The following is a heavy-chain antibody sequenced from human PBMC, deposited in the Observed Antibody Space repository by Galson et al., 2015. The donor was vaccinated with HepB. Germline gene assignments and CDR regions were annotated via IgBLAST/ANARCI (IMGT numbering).Heavy chain of an antibody. J-gene: IGHJ5*02. CDR2: IIPILGIA. CDR3: ARVSRVGYCSSTSCPPPRFDP. D-gene: IGHD2-2*01. CDR1: GGTFSSYT. Sequence: SVKVSCKASGGTFSSYTISWVRQAPGQGLEWMGRIIPILGIADYAQKFQGRVTITADKSTSTAYMELSSLRSEDTAVYYCARVSRVGYCSSTSCPPPRFDPWGQGALVTVSS. V-gene: IGHV1-69*02.